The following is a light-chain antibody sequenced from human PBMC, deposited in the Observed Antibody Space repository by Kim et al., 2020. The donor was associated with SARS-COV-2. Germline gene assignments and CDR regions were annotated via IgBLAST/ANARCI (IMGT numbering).Light chain of an antibody. V-gene: IGLV2-23*01. Sequence: QSITIAYTGTTSDIGSYDLVSWYQHHPGKAPKLMIYEATLRPSGISNRFSGSKSGNTASLTISGLQADDEADYYCCSYAGSSANYVFGTGTKVTVL. CDR1: TSDIGSYDL. J-gene: IGLJ1*01. CDR2: EAT. CDR3: CSYAGSSANYV.